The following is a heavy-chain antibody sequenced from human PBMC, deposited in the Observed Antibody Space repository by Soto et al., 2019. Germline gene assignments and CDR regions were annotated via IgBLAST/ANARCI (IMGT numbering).Heavy chain of an antibody. J-gene: IGHJ5*02. CDR1: GYTFTIYG. CDR2: INPNTVGT. V-gene: IGHV1-2*02. CDR3: ARDFRGPRARWFDP. Sequence: GASVKVSCKASGYTFTIYGISWVRQAPGQGLEWMGWINPNTVGTNYAQNFQGRVTVTRDTSITTAYMDLSSVTAADTAVYYCARDFRGPRARWFDPWGQGTLVTVS.